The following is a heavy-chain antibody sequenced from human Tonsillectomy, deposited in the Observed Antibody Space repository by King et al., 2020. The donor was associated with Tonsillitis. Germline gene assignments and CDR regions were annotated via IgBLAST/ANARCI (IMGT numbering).Heavy chain of an antibody. CDR1: GFTFSSYS. D-gene: IGHD3-10*01. J-gene: IGHJ6*02. CDR2: ISSSSSYK. V-gene: IGHV3-21*01. CDR3: ARGSSGMDV. Sequence: EVQLVESGGGLVKPGGSLRLSCAASGFTFSSYSMNWVRQAPGKGLEWVSSISSSSSYKYYADSVKGRFTISRDNAKNSLYLQMNSLRAEDTAVYYCARGSSGMDVWGQGTTVTVSS.